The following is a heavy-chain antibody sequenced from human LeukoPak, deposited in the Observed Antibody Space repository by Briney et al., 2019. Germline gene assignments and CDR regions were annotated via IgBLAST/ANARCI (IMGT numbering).Heavy chain of an antibody. CDR1: GFTFSSYG. V-gene: IGHV3-33*01. CDR3: ARDAPGEETNWFDP. Sequence: PGGSLRPSCAASGFTFSSYGMHWVRQAPGKGLEWVAVIWYDGSNKYYADSVKGRFTISRDNSKNTLYLQMNSLRAEDTAVYYCARDAPGEETNWFDPWGQGTLVTVSS. J-gene: IGHJ5*02. D-gene: IGHD2-21*01. CDR2: IWYDGSNK.